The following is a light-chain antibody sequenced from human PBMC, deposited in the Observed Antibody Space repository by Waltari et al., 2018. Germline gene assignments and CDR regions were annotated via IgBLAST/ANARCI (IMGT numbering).Light chain of an antibody. V-gene: IGKV1-39*01. CDR2: GAS. CDR1: QSISSY. J-gene: IGKJ4*01. CDR3: QQSFHTPLT. Sequence: TQSPSSLSASVGDRFTITCRASQSISSYLNWYQQKPGKAPKLLIYGASSLQSGVPSRFSGSGSGTDFTLTISSLQPEDFATYYCQQSFHTPLTFGGGTKVEIK.